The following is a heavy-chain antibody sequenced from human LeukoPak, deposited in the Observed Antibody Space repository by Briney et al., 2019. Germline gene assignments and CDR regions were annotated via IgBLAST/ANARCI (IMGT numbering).Heavy chain of an antibody. Sequence: PSETLSLTCTVSGGSISSYYWSWIRQPPGKGLEWIGYIYYSGSTNYNPSLKSRVTISVDTSKNQFSLKLSSVTAADTAVYYCARYTTQYYMDVWGKGTTVTASS. D-gene: IGHD4-11*01. CDR1: GGSISSYY. J-gene: IGHJ6*03. V-gene: IGHV4-59*01. CDR3: ARYTTQYYMDV. CDR2: IYYSGST.